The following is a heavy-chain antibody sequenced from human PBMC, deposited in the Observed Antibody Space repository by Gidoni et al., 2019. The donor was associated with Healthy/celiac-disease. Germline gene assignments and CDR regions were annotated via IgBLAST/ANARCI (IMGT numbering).Heavy chain of an antibody. CDR3: ARVRLYSSGWYAGDNLDY. V-gene: IGHV1-69*01. Sequence: QVQLVQSGAEVKKHGSSVKVSCKASGGTSSSYALSWVRQAPGQGLECMGGIIPIFGTANYAQKFQGRVTITADESTSTAYMELSSLRSEDTAVYYCARVRLYSSGWYAGDNLDYWGQGTLVTVSS. CDR2: IIPIFGTA. CDR1: GGTSSSYA. D-gene: IGHD6-19*01. J-gene: IGHJ4*02.